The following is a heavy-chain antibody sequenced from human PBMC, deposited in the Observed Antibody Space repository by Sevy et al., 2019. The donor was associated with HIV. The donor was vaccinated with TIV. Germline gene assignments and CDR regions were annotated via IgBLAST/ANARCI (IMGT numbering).Heavy chain of an antibody. D-gene: IGHD5-12*01. CDR3: AKDVSDGYNYILDF. Sequence: GGSLRLSCAASGFTFRSYGMHWVRQAPGKGLEWVAVISNDGGNQYYADSVKGRFTISRDNSKNTVYLQMNSLRAEDTAVYYCAKDVSDGYNYILDFWGQGALVTVSS. V-gene: IGHV3-30*18. CDR1: GFTFRSYG. J-gene: IGHJ4*02. CDR2: ISNDGGNQ.